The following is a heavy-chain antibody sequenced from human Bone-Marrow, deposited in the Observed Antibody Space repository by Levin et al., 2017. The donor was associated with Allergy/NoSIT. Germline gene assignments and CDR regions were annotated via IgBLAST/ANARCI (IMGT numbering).Heavy chain of an antibody. J-gene: IGHJ4*02. CDR3: ARELSSSSPFES. Sequence: GGSLRLSCAASGFSFTTYNMNWVRQAPGKGLEWNAFINIRSDVVFYADSVEGRFTVYRDNAQNSLYLQLNSLRDEDTAVYYCARELSSSSPFESWGQGTLVTVSS. CDR2: INIRSDVV. V-gene: IGHV3-48*02. D-gene: IGHD6-13*01. CDR1: GFSFTTYN.